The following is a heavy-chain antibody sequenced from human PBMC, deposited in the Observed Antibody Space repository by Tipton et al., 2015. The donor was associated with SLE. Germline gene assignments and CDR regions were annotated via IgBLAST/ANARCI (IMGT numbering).Heavy chain of an antibody. CDR3: ARGTPATFDS. Sequence: GSLRLSCAASGISVSYSYMSWVRQAPGKGLDWVSVMYISGYTYYADSVKGRFTISRDNTNNTLSLQMDSLRVDDTAVYYCARGTPATFDSWGQGTLVTVSS. CDR1: GISVSYSY. CDR2: MYISGYT. J-gene: IGHJ4*02. V-gene: IGHV3-66*02. D-gene: IGHD1-1*01.